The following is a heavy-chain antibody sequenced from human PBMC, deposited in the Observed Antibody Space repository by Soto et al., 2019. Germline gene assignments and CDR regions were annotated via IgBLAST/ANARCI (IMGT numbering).Heavy chain of an antibody. CDR1: AFTFSSYA. Sequence: GGSLRLSCAAFAFTFSSYAMSWVRQAPGKGLEWISAVSGSGRSTYYTDSVKGRFTVSRDNSKNTVYLDMNSLTADDTAVYYCAKDVRSSGSPYAFDIWGQGTMVTVSS. CDR3: AKDVRSSGSPYAFDI. V-gene: IGHV3-23*01. D-gene: IGHD6-19*01. CDR2: VSGSGRST. J-gene: IGHJ3*02.